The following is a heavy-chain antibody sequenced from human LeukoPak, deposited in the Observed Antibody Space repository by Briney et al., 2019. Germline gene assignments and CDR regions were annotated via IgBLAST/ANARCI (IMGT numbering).Heavy chain of an antibody. CDR3: ASLAAYDFWSGYLGDGGLSVSDY. J-gene: IGHJ4*02. CDR1: GGSISSSSYC. CDR2: IYYSGST. D-gene: IGHD3-3*01. Sequence: SETLSLTCTVSGGSISSSSYCWGWIRQPPGKGLEWIGSIYYSGSTYYNPSLKSRVTISVDTSKNQFSLKLGAVTAADTAVYYCASLAAYDFWSGYLGDGGLSVSDYWGQGTLVTVSS. V-gene: IGHV4-39*01.